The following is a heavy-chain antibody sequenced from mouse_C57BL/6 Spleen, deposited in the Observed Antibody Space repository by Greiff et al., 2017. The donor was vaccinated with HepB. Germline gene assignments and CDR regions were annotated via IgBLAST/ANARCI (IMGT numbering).Heavy chain of an antibody. CDR3: AREEYWYFDV. CDR1: GYSITSGYY. J-gene: IGHJ1*03. CDR2: ISYDGSN. Sequence: EVKLVESGPGLVKPSPSLSLTCSVTGYSITSGYYWNWIRQFPGNKLEWMGYISYDGSNNYNPSLKNRISITRDTSKYQFFLKLNSVTTEDTATYYCAREEYWYFDVWGTGTTVTVSS. V-gene: IGHV3-6*01.